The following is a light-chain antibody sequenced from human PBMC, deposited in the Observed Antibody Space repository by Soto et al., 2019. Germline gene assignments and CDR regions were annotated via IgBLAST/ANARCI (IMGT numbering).Light chain of an antibody. J-gene: IGKJ2*03. V-gene: IGKV3-15*01. CDR1: QSVSSN. Sequence: EIVVTQSPATLSVSPGERATLSCRASQSVSSNLAWYQQKPGQTPRLLIYDASTRATGIPARFSGSGSGTEFTLTISSLQSEDFADYYCLQYNNRPPYSFGQGTKLEIK. CDR3: LQYNNRPPYS. CDR2: DAS.